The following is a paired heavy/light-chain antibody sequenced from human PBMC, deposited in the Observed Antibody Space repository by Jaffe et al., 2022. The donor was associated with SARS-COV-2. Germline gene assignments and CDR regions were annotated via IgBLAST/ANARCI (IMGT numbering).Heavy chain of an antibody. V-gene: IGHV3-7*01. CDR3: ARDWAYFSDRSGYHDN. D-gene: IGHD3-22*01. Sequence: EVQLVESGGGLVQPGGSLRLSCAASGFTFSSYWMSWVRQAPGTGPEWVANIKEDGSERYYVDSVKGRFTISRDNAKNSLYLQMNSLRAGDTAVYYCARDWAYFSDRSGYHDNWGQGTLVTVSS. CDR2: IKEDGSER. CDR1: GFTFSSYW. J-gene: IGHJ4*02.
Light chain of an antibody. J-gene: IGKJ4*01. CDR2: RAS. V-gene: IGKV3-20*01. Sequence: EIVLTQSPGTLSLSPGERATLSCRASQSVGSSYLAWYQQKPGQAPRLLIYRASTRATGIPDRFSGSGSGTDFTLTISRLEPEDFAVYYCQQYGSSPLTFGGGTKVEIK. CDR3: QQYGSSPLT. CDR1: QSVGSSY.